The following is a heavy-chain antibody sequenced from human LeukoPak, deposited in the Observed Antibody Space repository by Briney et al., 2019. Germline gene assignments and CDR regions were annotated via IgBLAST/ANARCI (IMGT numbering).Heavy chain of an antibody. CDR3: AKRLINDWSALGY. CDR2: ISGSGGTT. Sequence: GGSLRLSCAASGFTFSDYAMTWVRQAPGKGLEWVSAISGSGGTTYYADSLKGRFTLSRDNSKNTLYLQINSLRVEDTAVYYCAKRLINDWSALGYWGQGTLVTVSS. V-gene: IGHV3-23*01. CDR1: GFTFSDYA. J-gene: IGHJ4*02. D-gene: IGHD3-9*01.